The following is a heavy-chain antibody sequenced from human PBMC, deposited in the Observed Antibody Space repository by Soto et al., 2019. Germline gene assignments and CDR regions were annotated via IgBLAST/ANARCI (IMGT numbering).Heavy chain of an antibody. CDR1: CGAIRSSTC. V-gene: IGHV4-4*02. CDR2: IYHSGST. D-gene: IGHD5-18*01. CDR3: ARGFRGQLWLRIAWFDP. J-gene: IGHJ5*02. Sequence: SDTLSLPYPLSCGAIRSSTCRSRIRQPPGKGLEWIGEIYHSGSTNYNPSLKSRVTISVDKSKNQFSLKLSSVTAADTAVYYCARGFRGQLWLRIAWFDPWGQG.